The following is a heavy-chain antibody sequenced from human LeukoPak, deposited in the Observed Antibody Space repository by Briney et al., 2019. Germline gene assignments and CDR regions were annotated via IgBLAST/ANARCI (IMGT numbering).Heavy chain of an antibody. V-gene: IGHV1-2*02. CDR1: GYTFTGYY. J-gene: IGHJ6*02. D-gene: IGHD2-2*01. CDR2: INPNSGGT. Sequence: ASVKVSFKASGYTFTGYYMHWVRQAPGQGLEWMGWINPNSGGTDYAQKFQGRVTMTRDTSLSTAYMELSRLRSDDTAVYYCTRATSVVVPAADHYYYGMDVWGQGTTVTVSS. CDR3: TRATSVVVPAADHYYYGMDV.